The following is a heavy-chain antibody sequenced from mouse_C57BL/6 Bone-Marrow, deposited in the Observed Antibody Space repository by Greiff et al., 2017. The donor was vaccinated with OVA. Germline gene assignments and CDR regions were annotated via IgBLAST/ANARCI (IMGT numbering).Heavy chain of an antibody. D-gene: IGHD2-1*01. CDR1: GFSFNTYA. Sequence: EVMLVESGGGLVQPKGSLKLSCAASGFSFNTYAMNWVRQAPGKGLEWVARIRSKSNNYATYYADSVKDRFTISRDDSESMLYLQMNNLKTEDTAMYYCVREGGNYWYFDVWGTGTTVTVSS. CDR3: VREGGNYWYFDV. V-gene: IGHV10-1*01. J-gene: IGHJ1*03. CDR2: IRSKSNNYAT.